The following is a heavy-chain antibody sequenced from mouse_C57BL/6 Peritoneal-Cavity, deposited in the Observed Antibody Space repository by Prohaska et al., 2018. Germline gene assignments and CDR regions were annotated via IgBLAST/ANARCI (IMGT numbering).Heavy chain of an antibody. J-gene: IGHJ4*01. V-gene: IGHV6-3*01. D-gene: IGHD4-1*01. CDR1: GFTFSNYW. CDR3: TKTAYYAMDY. Sequence: EVKLEESGGGLVQPGGSMKLSCVASGFTFSNYWMNWVRQSPEKGLEWVTQIRLKSYNYATHYAESVKGRFTISRDDSKSSVYLQMNNLRAEDTGIYYCTKTAYYAMDYWSQGASVTVSS. CDR2: IRLKSYNYAT.